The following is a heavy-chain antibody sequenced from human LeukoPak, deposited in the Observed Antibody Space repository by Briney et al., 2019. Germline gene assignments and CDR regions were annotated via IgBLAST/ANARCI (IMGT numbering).Heavy chain of an antibody. CDR3: ARFSTTVDAFDI. Sequence: SETLSLTCAVSGYTISSGYYWGWIGQPPGKGLEWIGSIYHSGSTYYKPSLKSRVTISVDTSKNQFSLKLSSVTAADTAVYYCARFSTTVDAFDIWGQGTMVTVSS. CDR1: GYTISSGYY. V-gene: IGHV4-38-2*01. D-gene: IGHD4-17*01. CDR2: IYHSGST. J-gene: IGHJ3*02.